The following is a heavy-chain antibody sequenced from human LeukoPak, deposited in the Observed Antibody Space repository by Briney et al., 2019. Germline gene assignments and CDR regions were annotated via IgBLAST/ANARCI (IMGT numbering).Heavy chain of an antibody. CDR2: MNPNSGNT. Sequence: ASVKVSCKASGYTFTSYDINWVRQATGQGLEWMGWMNPNSGNTGYAQKFQGRVTMTRNTSIRTDYMELSSLRSEDTAVYYCARAIRSYRPNRGHYSYYYMDVWGKGTTVTVSS. D-gene: IGHD6-6*01. CDR3: ARAIRSYRPNRGHYSYYYMDV. V-gene: IGHV1-8*01. CDR1: GYTFTSYD. J-gene: IGHJ6*03.